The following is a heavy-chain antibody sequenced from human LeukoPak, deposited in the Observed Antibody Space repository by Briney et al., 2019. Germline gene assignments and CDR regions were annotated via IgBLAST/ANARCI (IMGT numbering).Heavy chain of an antibody. CDR1: GFTFSSYE. CDR2: ISSSGSTI. V-gene: IGHV3-48*03. J-gene: IGHJ4*02. Sequence: GGSLRLSCAASGFTFSSYEMNWVRQAPGKGLEWVSYISSSGSTIYYADSVKGRYTISRDNAENSLYLQMNSLRAEDTALYYCARGGWFGELLFDYWGQGTLVTVSS. D-gene: IGHD3-10*01. CDR3: ARGGWFGELLFDY.